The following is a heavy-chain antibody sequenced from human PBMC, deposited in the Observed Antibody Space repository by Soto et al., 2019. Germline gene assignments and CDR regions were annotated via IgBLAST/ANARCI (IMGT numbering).Heavy chain of an antibody. CDR2: INHSGST. Sequence: SETMSLTCAVYGGSFSGYYLTWIRQPPGTGPEWIGEINHSGSTNYNPSLKSRVTISVDTSKNQFSLKLSSVTAADTAVYYCARHEAPSGWYFDYWGQGTLVTVSS. CDR3: ARHEAPSGWYFDY. J-gene: IGHJ4*02. D-gene: IGHD6-19*01. CDR1: GGSFSGYY. V-gene: IGHV4-34*01.